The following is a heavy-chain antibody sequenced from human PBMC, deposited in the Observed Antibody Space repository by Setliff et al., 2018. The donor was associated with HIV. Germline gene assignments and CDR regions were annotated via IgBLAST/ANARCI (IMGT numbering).Heavy chain of an antibody. J-gene: IGHJ4*02. CDR3: AKDRGTRTFYFDY. V-gene: IGHV3-48*01. CDR1: GFTFSSYA. Sequence: PGGSLRLSCAASGFTFSSYAMGWVRQAPGKGLEWVSYISSSSSTIYYADSVKGRFTISRDNAKNSLYLQMNSLGAEDTAIYYCAKDRGTRTFYFDYWGQGTLVTVSS. CDR2: ISSSSSTI. D-gene: IGHD2-15*01.